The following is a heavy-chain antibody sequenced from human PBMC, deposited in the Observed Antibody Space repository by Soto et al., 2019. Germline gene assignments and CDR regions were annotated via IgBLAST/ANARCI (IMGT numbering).Heavy chain of an antibody. CDR3: ARRGNQWLGNNWFDP. CDR2: IYPGDSDT. Sequence: GESLKISCKGSGYSFTSYWIGWVRQMPGKGLEWVGIIYPGDSDTRYSPSFQGQVTISADKSISTAYLQWSSLKASDTAMYYCARRGNQWLGNNWFDPWGQGTLVTVSS. J-gene: IGHJ5*02. CDR1: GYSFTSYW. V-gene: IGHV5-51*01. D-gene: IGHD5-12*01.